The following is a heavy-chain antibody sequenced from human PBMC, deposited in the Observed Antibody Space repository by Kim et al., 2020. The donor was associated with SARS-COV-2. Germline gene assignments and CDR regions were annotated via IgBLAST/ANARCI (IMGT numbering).Heavy chain of an antibody. CDR1: GFTFSSYG. CDR2: ISYDGSNK. J-gene: IGHJ4*02. V-gene: IGHV3-33*05. CDR3: ASPDIVALGGGVDFDY. Sequence: GGSLRLSCAASGFTFSSYGMHWVRQAPGKGLEWVAVISYDGSNKYYADSVKGRFTISRDNSKNTLYLQMNSLRAEDTAVYYCASPDIVALGGGVDFDYWGQGTLVTVSS. D-gene: IGHD2-15*01.